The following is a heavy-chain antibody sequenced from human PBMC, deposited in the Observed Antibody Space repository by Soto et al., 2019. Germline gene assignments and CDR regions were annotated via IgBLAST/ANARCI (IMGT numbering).Heavy chain of an antibody. D-gene: IGHD2-2*01. CDR1: GFTFSSYA. CDR3: AKGLGYCSSTSCQFYYYGMDV. Sequence: GGSLRLSCAASGFTFSSYAMSWVRQAPGKGLEWVSAISGSGGSTYYADSVKGRFTISRDNSKNTLYLQMNSLRAEDTAVYYCAKGLGYCSSTSCQFYYYGMDVWGQGTTVTVSS. CDR2: ISGSGGST. V-gene: IGHV3-23*01. J-gene: IGHJ6*02.